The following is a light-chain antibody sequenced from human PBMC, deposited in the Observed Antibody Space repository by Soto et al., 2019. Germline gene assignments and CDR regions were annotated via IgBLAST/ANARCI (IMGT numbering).Light chain of an antibody. CDR2: AAS. CDR3: QQLNSYPLT. V-gene: IGKV1-9*01. J-gene: IGKJ3*01. CDR1: QDISNY. Sequence: DSQWTHSQSCQCASVGESVTLTCRASQDISNYLVWYQQKPGKAPKPLIYAASTLQSGVPSRFSGSGSGTDFTLTISSLQPEAFATYYCQQLNSYPLTFGPGTKVDI.